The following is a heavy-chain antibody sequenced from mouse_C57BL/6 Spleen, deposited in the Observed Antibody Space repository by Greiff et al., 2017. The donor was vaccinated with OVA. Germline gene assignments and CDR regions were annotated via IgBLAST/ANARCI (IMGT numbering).Heavy chain of an antibody. D-gene: IGHD2-4*01. CDR1: GFSLTSYG. V-gene: IGHV2-2*01. Sequence: VKLMESGPGLVQPSQSLSITCTVSGFSLTSYGVHWVRQSPGKGLEWLGVIWSGGSTDYNAAFISRLSISKDTSKSQVFFKMNRLQADDTAIYYCARKEGDYDYDEAWFAYWGKGTLVTVSA. CDR3: ARKEGDYDYDEAWFAY. J-gene: IGHJ3*01. CDR2: IWSGGST.